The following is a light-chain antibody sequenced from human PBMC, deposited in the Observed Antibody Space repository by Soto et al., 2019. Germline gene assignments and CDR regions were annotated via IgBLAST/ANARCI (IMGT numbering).Light chain of an antibody. CDR1: SSDVGGYNY. Sequence: QSALTQPASVSGSPGQSITISCSGTSSDVGGYNYVSWYQQHPGKAPNLMIYDVSNRPSGASNRFSGSKSGNTASLTISGLEAEDEADYYCSSDTSSSTVFGGGTKLTVL. CDR3: SSDTSSSTV. CDR2: DVS. J-gene: IGLJ2*01. V-gene: IGLV2-14*01.